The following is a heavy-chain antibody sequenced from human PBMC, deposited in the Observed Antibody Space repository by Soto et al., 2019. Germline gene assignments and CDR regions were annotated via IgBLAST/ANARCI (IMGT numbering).Heavy chain of an antibody. CDR2: LYTRGTT. D-gene: IGHD3-16*01. J-gene: IGHJ4*02. CDR1: GASISNFY. CDR3: AKGGTYYFDS. V-gene: IGHV4-4*07. Sequence: SETLSLTWSVSGASISNFYWSWIRQSAGKGLEWIGRLYTRGTTDYNPSLKSRVTMSIDTSKNRVSLSLTSVTAADTAVYYCAKGGTYYFDSWGQGIVVTVSS.